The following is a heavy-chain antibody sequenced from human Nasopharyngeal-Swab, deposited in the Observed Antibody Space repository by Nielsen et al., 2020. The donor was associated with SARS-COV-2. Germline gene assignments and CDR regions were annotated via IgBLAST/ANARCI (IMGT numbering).Heavy chain of an antibody. CDR3: ANRRGGSWHPYCFDY. D-gene: IGHD6-13*01. CDR1: GFTFSSYA. J-gene: IGHJ4*02. Sequence: GESLKISCAASGFTFSSYAMSWVRQAPGKGLEWVSAISGSGGSTNYADSVKGRFTISRDNSKNTLYLQMNSLRADDTAVYYCANRRGGSWHPYCFDYWGQGTLVTVSS. CDR2: ISGSGGST. V-gene: IGHV3-23*01.